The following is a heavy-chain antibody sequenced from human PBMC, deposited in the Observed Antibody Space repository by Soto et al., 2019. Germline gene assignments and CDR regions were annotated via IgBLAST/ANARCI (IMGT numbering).Heavy chain of an antibody. Sequence: GASVKVSCKASGYTFTSCYMHWVRQAPGQRLEWKGTINPSGGSTGYAQKFQGRVTMTRDTSTSTVYMEVSSLRSEDTAVYYCARELAGLTSVLYYYGMDVWGQGTTVTVSS. V-gene: IGHV1-46*01. CDR2: INPSGGST. D-gene: IGHD4-4*01. CDR3: ARELAGLTSVLYYYGMDV. J-gene: IGHJ6*02. CDR1: GYTFTSCY.